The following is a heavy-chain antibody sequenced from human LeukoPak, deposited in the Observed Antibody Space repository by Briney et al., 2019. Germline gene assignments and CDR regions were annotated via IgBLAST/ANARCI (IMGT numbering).Heavy chain of an antibody. V-gene: IGHV4-34*01. Sequence: SETLSLTCAVYGGSFSGYYWSWIRQPPGKGLEWIGEINHSGSTNYNPSLKSRVTISVDTSKNQFSLKLSSVTAADTAVYYCASTPSTTPPYWFDPWGQGILVTVSS. CDR1: GGSFSGYY. CDR2: INHSGST. CDR3: ASTPSTTPPYWFDP. J-gene: IGHJ5*02. D-gene: IGHD1-7*01.